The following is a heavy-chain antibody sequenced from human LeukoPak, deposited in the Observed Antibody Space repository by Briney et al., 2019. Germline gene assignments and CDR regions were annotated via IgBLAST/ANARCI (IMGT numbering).Heavy chain of an antibody. V-gene: IGHV3-21*01. Sequence: PGGSLRLSCAASGFTFSSYSMNWVRQAPGKGLEWVSSIGSSSSYIYYADSVKGRFTISRDNAKNSLYLQMNSLRAEDTAVYYCARDGPSGVAHEFDYWGQGSLVTVSS. J-gene: IGHJ4*02. CDR1: GFTFSSYS. CDR3: ARDGPSGVAHEFDY. CDR2: IGSSSSYI. D-gene: IGHD2-15*01.